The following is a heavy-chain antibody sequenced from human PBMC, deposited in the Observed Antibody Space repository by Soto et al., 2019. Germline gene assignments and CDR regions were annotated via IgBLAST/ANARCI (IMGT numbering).Heavy chain of an antibody. J-gene: IGHJ5*01. Sequence: QITLKESGPALVNPTQTLTLTCTFSGFSLTTTGVGVGWFRQPPGKAPEWLGVLYWDDDKRIRSSLKSRLTLTKDITNEQVVLTLTAVGPVDAATYSSAHFTVATFDFWGQGTMVTVSS. V-gene: IGHV2-5*02. CDR2: LYWDDDK. CDR3: AHFTVATFDF. D-gene: IGHD5-12*01. CDR1: GFSLTTTGVG.